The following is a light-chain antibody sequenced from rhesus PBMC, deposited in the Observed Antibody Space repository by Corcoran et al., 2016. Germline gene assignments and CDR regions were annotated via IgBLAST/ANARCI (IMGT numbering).Light chain of an antibody. CDR1: QSLLHSNGNTY. Sequence: DVVMTQSPLSLPVIPGQPASISCRSSQSLLHSNGNTYLSWFLQKPGQPPRRLIYKVSNRDSGVTERCSGSGTGTDFTLKISRGEAKDVGVYDCMQATHWPPFTFGPGTKLDIK. V-gene: IGKV2-64*01. CDR2: KVS. CDR3: MQATHWPPFT. J-gene: IGKJ3*01.